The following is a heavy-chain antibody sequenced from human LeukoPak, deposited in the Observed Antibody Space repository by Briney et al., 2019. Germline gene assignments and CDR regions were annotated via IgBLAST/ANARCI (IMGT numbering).Heavy chain of an antibody. D-gene: IGHD5-18*01. V-gene: IGHV1-2*02. J-gene: IGHJ4*02. CDR3: GRGARRGYSFGIEY. Sequence: ASVNVSCKASGYTLTGYYMHWVRQAPGQGLEWMGWINPNSGVTNYAQKFQGRVTMTRDTSISSAYMELSRLRSDDTAVYYCGRGARRGYSFGIEYWGQGTLVTASS. CDR2: INPNSGVT. CDR1: GYTLTGYY.